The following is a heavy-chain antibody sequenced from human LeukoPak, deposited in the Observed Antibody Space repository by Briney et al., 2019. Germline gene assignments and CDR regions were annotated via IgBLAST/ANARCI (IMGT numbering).Heavy chain of an antibody. D-gene: IGHD3-3*01. CDR1: GGTFSSYA. CDR2: IIPIFGTA. V-gene: IGHV1-69*13. J-gene: IGHJ6*02. Sequence: SVKVSCKASGGTFSSYAISWVRQAPGQGLEWMGGIIPIFGTANYAQKFQGRVTITADESTSTAYMELSSLRSEDTAVYYCARDKFLEWSSGFYGMDVWGQGTTVMVSS. CDR3: ARDKFLEWSSGFYGMDV.